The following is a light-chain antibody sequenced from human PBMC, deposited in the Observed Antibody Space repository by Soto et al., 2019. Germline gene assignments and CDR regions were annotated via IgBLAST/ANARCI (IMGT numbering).Light chain of an antibody. Sequence: QSALTQPASVSGSPGQSITISCTGTSSDVGGYNYVSWYHQHPGKAPKLMIYEVSNRPSGVPNRFSGSKSGNTASLTISGLQAEDEADYYCSSYTSSSTRVFGGGTKLTVL. CDR1: SSDVGGYNY. CDR3: SSYTSSSTRV. J-gene: IGLJ3*02. V-gene: IGLV2-14*01. CDR2: EVS.